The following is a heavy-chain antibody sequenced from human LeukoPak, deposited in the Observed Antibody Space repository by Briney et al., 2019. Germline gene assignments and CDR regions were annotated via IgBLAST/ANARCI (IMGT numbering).Heavy chain of an antibody. Sequence: KPSETLSLTCAVYGGSFSGYYWSWIRQPPGKGLEWIGEINHSGSTNYNPSLKSRVTISVDTSKNQFSLKPSSVTAADTAVYYCARGRGYSSGWFYFDYWGQGTLVAVSS. D-gene: IGHD6-19*01. CDR1: GGSFSGYY. J-gene: IGHJ4*02. CDR3: ARGRGYSSGWFYFDY. CDR2: INHSGST. V-gene: IGHV4-34*01.